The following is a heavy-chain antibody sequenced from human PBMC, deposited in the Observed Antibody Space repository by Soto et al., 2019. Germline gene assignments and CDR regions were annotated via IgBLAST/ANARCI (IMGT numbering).Heavy chain of an antibody. Sequence: GASVKVSCKASGYTFTGYYMHWVRQAPGQGLEWMGWINPNSGGTNYAQKFQGWVTMTRDTSISTAYMELSRLRSDDTAVYYCARAHSSSWYYYYYGMDVWGQGTTVTVSS. D-gene: IGHD6-13*01. CDR2: INPNSGGT. CDR3: ARAHSSSWYYYYYGMDV. J-gene: IGHJ6*02. CDR1: GYTFTGYY. V-gene: IGHV1-2*04.